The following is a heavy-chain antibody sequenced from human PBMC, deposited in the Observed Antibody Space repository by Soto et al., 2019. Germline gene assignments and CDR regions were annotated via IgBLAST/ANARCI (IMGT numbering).Heavy chain of an antibody. CDR1: GFTFNSYG. V-gene: IGHV3-33*01. CDR2: IWYDGSDK. Sequence: QVQLVESGGGVVQPGRSLRLSCAASGFTFNSYGMHWVRQAPGKGLEWVAIIWYDGSDKYYSDSVKGRFTISRDNSKNTLYLQMNSLGGDDTAIYYCARGWLAGGYEFDYWGQGTLVTVSS. CDR3: ARGWLAGGYEFDY. D-gene: IGHD5-12*01. J-gene: IGHJ4*02.